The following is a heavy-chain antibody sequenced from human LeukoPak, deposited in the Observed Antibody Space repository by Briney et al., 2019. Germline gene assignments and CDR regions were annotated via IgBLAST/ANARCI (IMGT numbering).Heavy chain of an antibody. V-gene: IGHV3-53*01. CDR3: AKAAIKYYYDSSGYYPV. CDR1: GFTVSSNY. CDR2: IYSGGST. D-gene: IGHD3-22*01. J-gene: IGHJ6*04. Sequence: GGSLRLSCAASGFTVSSNYMSWVRQAPGKGLEWVSVIYSGGSTYYADSVKGRFTISRDNSKNTLYLQMNSLRAEDTAVYYCAKAAIKYYYDSSGYYPVWGKGTTVTVSS.